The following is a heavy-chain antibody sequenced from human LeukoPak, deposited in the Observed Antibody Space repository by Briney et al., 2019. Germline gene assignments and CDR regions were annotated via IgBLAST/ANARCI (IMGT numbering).Heavy chain of an antibody. CDR3: ARVGIGATIPQSYYFDY. CDR2: IYYSGST. J-gene: IGHJ4*02. D-gene: IGHD5-12*01. V-gene: IGHV4-59*01. CDR1: GGSISSYY. Sequence: SETLSLTCTVSGGSISSYYWSWIRQPPGKGLEWIGYIYYSGSTNYNPSLKSRVTISVDTSKNQFSLKLSSVTAADTAVYYCARVGIGATIPQSYYFDYWGQEPLVTVSS.